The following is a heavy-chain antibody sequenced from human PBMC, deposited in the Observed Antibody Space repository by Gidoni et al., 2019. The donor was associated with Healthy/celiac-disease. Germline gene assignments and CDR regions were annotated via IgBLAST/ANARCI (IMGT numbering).Heavy chain of an antibody. CDR1: GFTFDDYA. CDR2: ISGDGGST. Sequence: EVQLVESGGGVVQPGGSLRLSCAASGFTFDDYAMHWVRQAPGKGLEWVSLISGDGGSTYYADSVKGRFPISRDNSKNSLYLQMNSLRTEDTALYYCAKDIALWSGYSSDPWGQGTLVTVSS. V-gene: IGHV3-43*02. CDR3: AKDIALWSGYSSDP. J-gene: IGHJ5*02. D-gene: IGHD3-3*01.